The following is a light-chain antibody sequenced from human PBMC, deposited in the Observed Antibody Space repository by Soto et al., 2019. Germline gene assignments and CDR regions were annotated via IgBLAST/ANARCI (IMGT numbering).Light chain of an antibody. CDR1: TSDVGGYND. CDR3: SSYTISNTRQIV. V-gene: IGLV2-14*03. Sequence: QSALTHPASVSGSPGQSITISCTGTTSDVGGYNDVSWYQHHPGKAPKLMIYDVSYRPAGVSNRFSRSKSGNTASLTISGLQPEDEAYYSCSSYTISNTRQIVFGTGTKVTVL. J-gene: IGLJ1*01. CDR2: DVS.